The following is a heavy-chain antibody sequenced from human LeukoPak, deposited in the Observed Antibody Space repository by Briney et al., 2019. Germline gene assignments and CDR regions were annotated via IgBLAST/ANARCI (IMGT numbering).Heavy chain of an antibody. V-gene: IGHV4-39*01. CDR1: GGSISSSSYY. CDR2: IYYSGST. Sequence: PSETLSLTCTVSGGSISSSSYYWGWIRQPPGKGLEWIGSIYYSGSTYCNPSLKSRVTISVDTSKNQFSLKLSSVTAADTAVYYCARHPQYYYGSGSQFDYWGQGTLVTVSS. CDR3: ARHPQYYYGSGSQFDY. J-gene: IGHJ4*02. D-gene: IGHD3-10*01.